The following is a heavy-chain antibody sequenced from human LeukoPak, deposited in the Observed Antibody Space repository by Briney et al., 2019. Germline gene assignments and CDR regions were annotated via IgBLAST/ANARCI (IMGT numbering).Heavy chain of an antibody. CDR3: ARVRCSGGSCFYFDY. CDR1: GGSISSSDW. V-gene: IGHV4-4*02. CDR2: INHSGST. J-gene: IGHJ4*02. Sequence: ASGTLSLTCAVSGGSISSSDWWTWVRQPPGEGLEWIGEINHSGSTNYNPSLKSRVTISVDKSKNQFSLGLTSVTAADTAVYYCARVRCSGGSCFYFDYWGQGALVTVSS. D-gene: IGHD2-15*01.